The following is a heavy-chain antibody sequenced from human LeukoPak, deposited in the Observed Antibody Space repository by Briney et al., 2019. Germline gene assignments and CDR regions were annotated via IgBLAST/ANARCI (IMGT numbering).Heavy chain of an antibody. Sequence: GESLKISCKGSGYSFTSYWIGWVRQMPGRGLEWMGIIYPGDSDTRYSPSFQGQVTISADKSISTAYLQWSSLKASDTAMYYCARHNEAMADSFDYWGQGTLVTVSS. V-gene: IGHV5-51*01. CDR3: ARHNEAMADSFDY. D-gene: IGHD5-18*01. CDR1: GYSFTSYW. CDR2: IYPGDSDT. J-gene: IGHJ4*02.